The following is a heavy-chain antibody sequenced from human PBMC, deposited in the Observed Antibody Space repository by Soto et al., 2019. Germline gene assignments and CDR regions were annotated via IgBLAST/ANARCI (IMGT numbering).Heavy chain of an antibody. Sequence: PGGSLRLSCAASGFTFSNYMSWVRQAPGKGLEWVSVIYSGGSTYFADSVKDRFSISRDNSKNTLHLQMNSLRAEDTAVYYCAREGRPWGQGTLVTVSS. CDR3: AREGRP. CDR2: IYSGGST. J-gene: IGHJ5*02. D-gene: IGHD2-15*01. V-gene: IGHV3-66*01. CDR1: GFTFSNY.